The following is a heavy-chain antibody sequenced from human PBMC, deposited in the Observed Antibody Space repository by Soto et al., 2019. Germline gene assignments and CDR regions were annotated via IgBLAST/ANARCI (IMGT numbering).Heavy chain of an antibody. V-gene: IGHV3-53*04. CDR2: IYSGGST. CDR3: ARAYSSGWDRTQVYYFDY. J-gene: IGHJ4*02. Sequence: GGSLRLSCAASGFTVSSNYMSWVRQAPGKGLEWVSVIYSGGSTYYADSVKGRFTISRHNSKNTLYLQMNSLRAEDTAVYYCARAYSSGWDRTQVYYFDYWGQGTLVTVSS. CDR1: GFTVSSNY. D-gene: IGHD6-19*01.